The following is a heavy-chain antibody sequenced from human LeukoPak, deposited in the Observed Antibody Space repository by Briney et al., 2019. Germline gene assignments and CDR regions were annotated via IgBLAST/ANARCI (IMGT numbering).Heavy chain of an antibody. CDR1: GGTFSSYA. J-gene: IGHJ4*02. CDR3: ASPRFGELLSVFDY. V-gene: IGHV1-69*04. CDR2: IIPILGIA. Sequence: ASVKVSCKASGGTFSSYAISWVRQAPGQGLEWMGRIIPILGIANYAQKFQGRVTITPDKSTSTAYMELSSLRSEDTAVYYCASPRFGELLSVFDYWGQGTLVTVSS. D-gene: IGHD3-10*02.